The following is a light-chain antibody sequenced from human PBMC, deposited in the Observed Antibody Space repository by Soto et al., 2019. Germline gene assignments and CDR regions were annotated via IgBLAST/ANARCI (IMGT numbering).Light chain of an antibody. CDR1: QGIRHD. CDR3: LQHTSYPWT. Sequence: DIQMTQSPSSLSASVGDRVTITCRASQGIRHDLGWYQQKPGKAPKRLIYSASSLQSGVPARFSGSGSGTEFTLTISSLQPEDFGTYYCLQHTSYPWTFGQGTKVDI. V-gene: IGKV1-17*01. CDR2: SAS. J-gene: IGKJ1*01.